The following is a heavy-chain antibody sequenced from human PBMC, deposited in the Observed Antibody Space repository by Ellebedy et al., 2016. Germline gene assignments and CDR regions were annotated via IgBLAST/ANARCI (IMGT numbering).Heavy chain of an antibody. V-gene: IGHV3-21*01. J-gene: IGHJ4*02. CDR1: GFTFRTYT. CDR3: AIHPSLRLIDS. D-gene: IGHD4-17*01. Sequence: GESLKISXVASGFTFRTYTMNWVRQAPGKGLEWVSYIDGTSTYISYADSVKGRFAISRDNAKNSLYLQMNTLRAEDTAVYYCAIHPSLRLIDSWGQGTLVTVSS. CDR2: IDGTSTYI.